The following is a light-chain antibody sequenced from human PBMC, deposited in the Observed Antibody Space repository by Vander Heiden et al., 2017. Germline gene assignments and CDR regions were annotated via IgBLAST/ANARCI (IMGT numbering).Light chain of an antibody. CDR2: FAS. Sequence: DIQMTQSPSSLSASVGDRVTITCRASRSISNFLNWYQQKAGEVPKLLISFASTLESGVPSRFSGSGSGTEFTLTISRLQPEDFATYYCQDTDNTLLSFGGGNKVDIK. CDR1: RSISNF. CDR3: QDTDNTLLS. J-gene: IGKJ4*01. V-gene: IGKV1-39*01.